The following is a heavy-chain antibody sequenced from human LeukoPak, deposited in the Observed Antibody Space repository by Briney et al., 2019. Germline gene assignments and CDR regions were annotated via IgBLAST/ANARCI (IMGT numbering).Heavy chain of an antibody. CDR3: AKVGRRYQLHDAFDI. J-gene: IGHJ3*02. V-gene: IGHV3-23*01. CDR1: GFTFSSYA. Sequence: PGGSLRLSCAASGFTFSSYAMSWVRQAPGKGLEWVSAISGSGGSTYYADSVKGGFTIPRDNSKNTLYLQMNRLRAEDTAVYYCAKVGRRYQLHDAFDIWGQGTMVTVSS. CDR2: ISGSGGST. D-gene: IGHD2-2*01.